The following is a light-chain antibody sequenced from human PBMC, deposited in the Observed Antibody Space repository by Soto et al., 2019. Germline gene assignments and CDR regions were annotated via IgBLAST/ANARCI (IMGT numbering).Light chain of an antibody. V-gene: IGLV2-8*01. CDR2: EVS. CDR1: SSDVGGYNY. J-gene: IGLJ2*01. CDR3: SSFAGNNNLV. Sequence: QSALTQPPSASGSPGQSGTISCTGTSSDVGGYNYVSWYQQHPGKAPKLMISEVSKRPSGVPDRFSGSKSGNTASLTVSGLQAEDEADYYCSSFAGNNNLVFGGGTKRTVL.